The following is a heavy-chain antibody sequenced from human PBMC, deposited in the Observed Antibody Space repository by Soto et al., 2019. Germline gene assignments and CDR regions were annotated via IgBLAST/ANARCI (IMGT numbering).Heavy chain of an antibody. CDR3: ARDTGDYGDFDY. CDR2: INPSGGST. D-gene: IGHD4-17*01. V-gene: IGHV1-46*01. J-gene: IGHJ4*02. Sequence: QVQLVQSGAEVKKPGASVKVSCKASGYTFTSYYMHWVRQAPGQGLEWMGIINPSGGSTSYAQKFQGRVTMTRDMSTSTVYMELSSLRSEDTAVYYCARDTGDYGDFDYWGQGTLVTVSS. CDR1: GYTFTSYY.